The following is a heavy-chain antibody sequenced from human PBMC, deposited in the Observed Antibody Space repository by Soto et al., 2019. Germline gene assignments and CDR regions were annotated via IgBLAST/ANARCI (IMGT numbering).Heavy chain of an antibody. V-gene: IGHV4-59*11. Sequence: SETLSLTCTVAGGTISSHYWSWIRQPPGKGLEWIGYIYYSGSTNYNPSLKSRVTISVDTSKNQFSLKLSSVTAADTAVYYCARGDYSGYDYFDYWGQGTLVTV. CDR3: ARGDYSGYDYFDY. CDR1: GGTISSHY. J-gene: IGHJ4*02. CDR2: IYYSGST. D-gene: IGHD5-12*01.